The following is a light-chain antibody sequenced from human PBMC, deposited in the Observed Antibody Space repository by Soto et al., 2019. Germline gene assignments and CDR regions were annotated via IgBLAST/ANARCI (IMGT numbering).Light chain of an antibody. V-gene: IGKV3-11*01. CDR1: QSVSSY. J-gene: IGKJ3*01. Sequence: EIVLTQSPATLSLSPGERATLSCRASQSVSSYLAWYQQKPGQAPRLLIYDASNRATGSPASFRGSGSGTDFTLTISSLEHEEFAVYYCQQRGTFGPGTNVDIK. CDR2: DAS. CDR3: QQRGT.